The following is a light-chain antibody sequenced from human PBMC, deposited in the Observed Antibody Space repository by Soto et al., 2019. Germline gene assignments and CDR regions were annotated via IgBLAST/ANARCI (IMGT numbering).Light chain of an antibody. CDR3: QQRKNWPPIT. Sequence: EIGVTQSPATLSLSAGVTVNQSSKASQNVDKFLAWYQQRPGQPPRLLIFDSSNRATGVPVRFSGSGSGTVFTLTIGSLEPEDSAVYYCQQRKNWPPITFGQGTRLEIK. V-gene: IGKV3-11*01. CDR1: QNVDKF. CDR2: DSS. J-gene: IGKJ5*01.